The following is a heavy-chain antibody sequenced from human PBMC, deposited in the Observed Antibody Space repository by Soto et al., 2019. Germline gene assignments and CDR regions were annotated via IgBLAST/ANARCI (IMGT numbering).Heavy chain of an antibody. Sequence: PGGSLRLSCAASGFTFSSYAMSWVRQAPGKGLEWVSAISGSGGSTYYADSVKGRFTISRDNSKNTLYLQMNSLRAEDTAVYYCAKPPGHRYYYGSGSYYKMGFDPWGQGTLVTVSS. CDR3: AKPPGHRYYYGSGSYYKMGFDP. V-gene: IGHV3-23*01. CDR2: ISGSGGST. D-gene: IGHD3-10*01. CDR1: GFTFSSYA. J-gene: IGHJ5*02.